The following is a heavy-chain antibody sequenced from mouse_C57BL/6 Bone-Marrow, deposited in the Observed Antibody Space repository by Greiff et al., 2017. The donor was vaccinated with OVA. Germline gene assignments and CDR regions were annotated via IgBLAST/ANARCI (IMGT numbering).Heavy chain of an antibody. CDR2: INYDGSST. V-gene: IGHV5-16*01. CDR1: GFTFSDYY. Sequence: EVKLMESEGGLVQPGSSMKLSCTASGFTFSDYYMAWVRQVPEKGLEWVANINYDGSSTYYLDSLKSRFIISRDHAKNILYLQMSSLKSEDTATYYCARDSYDYGEFAYWGQGTLVTVSA. CDR3: ARDSYDYGEFAY. J-gene: IGHJ3*01. D-gene: IGHD2-4*01.